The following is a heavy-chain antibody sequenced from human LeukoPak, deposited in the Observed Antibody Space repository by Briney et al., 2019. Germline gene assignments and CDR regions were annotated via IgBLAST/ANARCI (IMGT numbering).Heavy chain of an antibody. V-gene: IGHV3-7*01. J-gene: IGHJ4*02. CDR2: IKQDGSEK. Sequence: GGSLRLSCAASGFTFNRYWMNWVRQAPGKGLEWLANIKQDGSEKYYVDSVKGRFTISRDNSKNTVNLQMNSLRTEDTAVYYCAKETTLRYFDYWGQGTLVTVSS. CDR3: AKETTLRYFDY. D-gene: IGHD1-1*01. CDR1: GFTFNRYW.